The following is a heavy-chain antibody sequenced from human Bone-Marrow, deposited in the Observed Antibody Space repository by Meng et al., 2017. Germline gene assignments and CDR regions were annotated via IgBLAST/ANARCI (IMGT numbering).Heavy chain of an antibody. D-gene: IGHD3-3*01. J-gene: IGHJ3*02. V-gene: IGHV3-48*03. Sequence: SLKISCAASGFTFSSYEMNWVRQAPGKGLEWVSYISSSGSTIYYADSVKGRFTISRDNAKNSLYLQMNSLRAEDTAVYYCARKYYDFWSGYYSRRRAVGAFDIWGQGTMVTVSS. CDR3: ARKYYDFWSGYYSRRRAVGAFDI. CDR1: GFTFSSYE. CDR2: ISSSGSTI.